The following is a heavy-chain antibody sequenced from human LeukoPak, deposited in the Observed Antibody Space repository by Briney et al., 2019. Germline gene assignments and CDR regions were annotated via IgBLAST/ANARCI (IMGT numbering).Heavy chain of an antibody. D-gene: IGHD2-21*02. J-gene: IGHJ5*02. V-gene: IGHV4-59*01. CDR1: GDSLNTYY. CDR2: VASSGTS. CDR3: ARVVRGVVTSNWFDP. Sequence: PSETLSLTCTVSGDSLNTYYWAWIRQTPGKELEWIAFVASSGTSNYNPSLKSRVCISIDPSKNQFSLALTSVTPADTAVYYCARVVRGVVTSNWFDPWGQGTLVSISS.